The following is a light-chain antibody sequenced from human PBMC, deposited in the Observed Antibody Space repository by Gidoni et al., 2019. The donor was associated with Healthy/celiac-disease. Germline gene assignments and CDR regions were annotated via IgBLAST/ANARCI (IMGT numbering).Light chain of an antibody. Sequence: EIVFTQSPGTLSLSPGERATLSCRASQSVSSSYLAWYQQKPGQAPRLLIYGASSRATGIPDRFSGSGSGTDFTLTISRLEPEDFAVYYCQQYGSSPGRTFGQGTKVEIK. J-gene: IGKJ1*01. V-gene: IGKV3-20*01. CDR2: GAS. CDR3: QQYGSSPGRT. CDR1: QSVSSSY.